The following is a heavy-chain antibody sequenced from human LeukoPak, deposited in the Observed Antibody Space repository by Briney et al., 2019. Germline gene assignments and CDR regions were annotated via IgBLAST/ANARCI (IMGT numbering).Heavy chain of an antibody. CDR2: IYHSGST. V-gene: IGHV4-39*07. CDR3: ARDRKYYYHMDV. CDR1: GGSISSCSYY. Sequence: SETLSLTRTVSGGSISSCSYYWARIRQPPGKGLEWIGSIYHSGSTYYNPSLKSRVTISVDTSKNQFSLNLTSLTAADTAVYYCARDRKYYYHMDVWGKGTTVTVSS. J-gene: IGHJ6*03. D-gene: IGHD1-14*01.